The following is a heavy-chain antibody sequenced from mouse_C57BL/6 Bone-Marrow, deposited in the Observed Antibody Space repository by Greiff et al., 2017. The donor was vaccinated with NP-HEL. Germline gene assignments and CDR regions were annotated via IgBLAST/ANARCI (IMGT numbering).Heavy chain of an antibody. CDR3: ARSRYYGSSFPYWYFDV. D-gene: IGHD1-1*01. CDR2: INPGSGGP. CDR1: CYAFPLSF. J-gene: IGHJ1*03. V-gene: IGHV1-54*01. Sequence: LVRPGTSVPVSFTASCYAFPLSFLALLTPRPCPFLSCIVVINPGSGGPYYTEKFKGKATLTADKSSITAYMQLSSLTSEDSAVYFCARSRYYGSSFPYWYFDVWGTGTTVTVSS.